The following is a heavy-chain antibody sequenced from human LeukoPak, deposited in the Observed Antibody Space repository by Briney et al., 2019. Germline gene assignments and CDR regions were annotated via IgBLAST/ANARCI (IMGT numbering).Heavy chain of an antibody. CDR3: ARVPRSGGSIDY. CDR2: ISSSGSTT. V-gene: IGHV3-11*01. D-gene: IGHD6-19*01. J-gene: IGHJ4*02. Sequence: GGSLRLSCAASGFTFSDYYMTWIRQAPGKGLGWVSYISSSGSTTHYADSVKGRFTISRNNAKNSLFVQMSNLRAEDTAVYYCARVPRSGGSIDYWGQGTLVTVSS. CDR1: GFTFSDYY.